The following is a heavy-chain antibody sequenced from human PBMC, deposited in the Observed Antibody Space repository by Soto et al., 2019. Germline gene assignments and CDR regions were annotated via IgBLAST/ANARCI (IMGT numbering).Heavy chain of an antibody. V-gene: IGHV2-5*02. D-gene: IGHD4-17*01. Sequence: QITLKESGPTLVKPTQTLTLTCAFSGLSLSSSGVGVGWIRQPPGKALEWLALIYWDDDKRYSPSLKSRLTITKDTSKNQVVLTITNMDPVDTATYYCAHGVTTYNYGMDVWGQGTTVTVSS. CDR2: IYWDDDK. J-gene: IGHJ6*02. CDR1: GLSLSSSGVG. CDR3: AHGVTTYNYGMDV.